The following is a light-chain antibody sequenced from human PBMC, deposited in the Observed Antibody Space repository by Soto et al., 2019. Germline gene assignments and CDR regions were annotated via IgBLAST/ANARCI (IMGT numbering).Light chain of an antibody. Sequence: DIVMTQSPDSLAVSLGERATINCKSSQSVLYSSNNKNYLAWYQQTPGQPPKLLIYWASTRESGVPDRFSGSGSGTDFTLTISSLQAEDVAVYYCQQYYNPPRTFGQGTKVEIK. J-gene: IGKJ1*01. CDR1: QSVLYSSNNKNY. CDR2: WAS. V-gene: IGKV4-1*01. CDR3: QQYYNPPRT.